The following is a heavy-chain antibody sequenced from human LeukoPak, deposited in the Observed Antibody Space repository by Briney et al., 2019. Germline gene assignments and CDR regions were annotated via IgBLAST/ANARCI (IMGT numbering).Heavy chain of an antibody. J-gene: IGHJ4*02. D-gene: IGHD3-22*01. CDR2: IYYSGST. Sequence: SETLSLTCTVSGGSISSSSYYWGWIRQPPGKGLEWIGSIYYSGSTYYNPSLKSRVTISVDTSKHQFSLKLSSVTAADTAVYYCARLDLANYYDSSGYLDYWGQGTLVTVSS. CDR3: ARLDLANYYDSSGYLDY. CDR1: GGSISSSSYY. V-gene: IGHV4-39*01.